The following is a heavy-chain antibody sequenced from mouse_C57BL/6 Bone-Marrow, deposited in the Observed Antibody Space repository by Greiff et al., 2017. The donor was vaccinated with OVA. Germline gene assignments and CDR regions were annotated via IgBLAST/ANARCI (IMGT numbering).Heavy chain of an antibody. CDR1: GYTFTSYG. CDR2: IYPRSGNT. V-gene: IGHV1-81*01. Sequence: VKLVESGAELARPGASVKLSCKASGYTFTSYGISWVKQRTGQGLEWIGEIYPRSGNTYYNEKFKGKATLTADKSSSTAYMELRSLTSEDSAVYFCARSLPHYYGSSPFAYWGQGTLVTVSA. CDR3: ARSLPHYYGSSPFAY. D-gene: IGHD1-1*01. J-gene: IGHJ3*01.